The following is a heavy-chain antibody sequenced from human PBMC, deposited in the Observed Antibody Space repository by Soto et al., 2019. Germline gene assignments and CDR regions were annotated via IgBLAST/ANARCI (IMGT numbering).Heavy chain of an antibody. V-gene: IGHV1-3*01. Sequence: ASVKVSCKASGYTFTSYAMHWVRQAPGQRLEWMGWINAGNGNTKYSQKFQGRVTITRDTSASTAYMELSSLRSEDTAVYYCERAYYDSSGYPQFDYWGQGTLVTVSS. CDR3: ERAYYDSSGYPQFDY. J-gene: IGHJ4*02. CDR1: GYTFTSYA. D-gene: IGHD3-22*01. CDR2: INAGNGNT.